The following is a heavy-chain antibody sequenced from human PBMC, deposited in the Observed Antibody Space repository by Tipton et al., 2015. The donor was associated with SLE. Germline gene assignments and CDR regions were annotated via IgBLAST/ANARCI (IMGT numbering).Heavy chain of an antibody. V-gene: IGHV3-23*01. J-gene: IGHJ4*02. D-gene: IGHD6-19*01. Sequence: SLRLSCAASGFFFTSYAMTWVRQAPGKGLEWVSAISGSGADSYYVDSVRGRFTFSRDNSKNTLYLQMTSLRADDRAVYYCAKASLEDGSGGYPDYWGQGTLVTVSS. CDR2: ISGSGADS. CDR1: GFFFTSYA. CDR3: AKASLEDGSGGYPDY.